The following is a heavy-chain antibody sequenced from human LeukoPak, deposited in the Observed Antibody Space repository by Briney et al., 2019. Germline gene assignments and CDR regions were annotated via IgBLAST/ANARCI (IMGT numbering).Heavy chain of an antibody. J-gene: IGHJ4*02. Sequence: GGSLRLSCAASGFNFSDYYMTWIRQAPGKGLEWLSYMSNNGYSKYYRDSVKGRFTISRDNGKNALYLEMTGLTVEDTASYYCARQKRAFDYWGRGTLVTVST. CDR3: ARQKRAFDY. V-gene: IGHV3-11*01. CDR2: MSNNGYSK. CDR1: GFNFSDYY.